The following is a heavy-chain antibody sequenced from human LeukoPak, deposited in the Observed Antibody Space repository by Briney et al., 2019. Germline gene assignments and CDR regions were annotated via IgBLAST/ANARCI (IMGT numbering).Heavy chain of an antibody. J-gene: IGHJ4*02. CDR1: GFIFSITW. CDR2: ITSDGTTT. CDR3: ARDWYHVIDQ. Sequence: GGSLPLSCAASGFIFSITWMHWVRQFPGEGLVWVARITSDGTTTSYAESVEGRFTISRDNAKNTLYLQMNSLRAEDTAVYYCARDWYHVIDQWGQGTLVTVSS. V-gene: IGHV3-74*03. D-gene: IGHD2-2*01.